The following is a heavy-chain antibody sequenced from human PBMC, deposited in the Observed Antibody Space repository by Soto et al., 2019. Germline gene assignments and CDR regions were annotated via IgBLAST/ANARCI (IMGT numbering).Heavy chain of an antibody. CDR1: GFTFSSYA. CDR3: ARDIVGATDIYYYYGMDV. Sequence: GGSLRLSCAASGFTFSSYAMHWVRQAPGKGLEWVAVISYDGSNKYYADSVKGRFTISRDNSKNTLYLQMNSLRAEDTAVYYCARDIVGATDIYYYYGMDVWGQGTTVTVSS. V-gene: IGHV3-30-3*01. D-gene: IGHD1-26*01. CDR2: ISYDGSNK. J-gene: IGHJ6*02.